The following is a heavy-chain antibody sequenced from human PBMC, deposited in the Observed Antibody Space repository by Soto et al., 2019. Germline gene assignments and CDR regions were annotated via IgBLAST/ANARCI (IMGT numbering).Heavy chain of an antibody. Sequence: QVQLQESGPGLVKPSETLSLTCTVSGDSIISNNWWTWVRQTPGKGLEWIGEIYHSGSTNYNPSLKSRVTLSLDNSKNHFSLRLNFMTAADTAVYYCARREGNCRGGSCPFYHDWGQGTLVTASS. V-gene: IGHV4-4*02. CDR2: IYHSGST. D-gene: IGHD2-15*01. CDR1: GDSIISNNW. J-gene: IGHJ4*02. CDR3: ARREGNCRGGSCPFYHD.